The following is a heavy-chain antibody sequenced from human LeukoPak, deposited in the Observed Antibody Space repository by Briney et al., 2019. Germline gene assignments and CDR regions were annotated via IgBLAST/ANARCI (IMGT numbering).Heavy chain of an antibody. CDR1: GFTFISYA. Sequence: GGSLRLSCLASGFTFISYAMHWVRQAPGKGLEYVSAISSNGGATYYADSVKGRFTISRDNFKNTLYLQMSSLRAEDTAVYYCVEPPGRGEDYWGQGTLVTVSS. CDR3: VEPPGRGEDY. CDR2: ISSNGGAT. D-gene: IGHD7-27*01. J-gene: IGHJ4*02. V-gene: IGHV3-64D*06.